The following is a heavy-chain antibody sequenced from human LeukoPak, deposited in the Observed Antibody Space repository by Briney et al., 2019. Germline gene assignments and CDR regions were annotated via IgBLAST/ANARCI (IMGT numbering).Heavy chain of an antibody. J-gene: IGHJ4*02. Sequence: GGSLRLSCAASGFTFSSYAMHWVRQAPGKGLEWVSYISSSGSTIYYADSVKGRFTISRDNAKNSLYLQMNSLRAEDTAVYYCARDSSSWSNFDYWGQGTLVTVSS. CDR1: GFTFSSYA. CDR3: ARDSSSWSNFDY. V-gene: IGHV3-48*04. D-gene: IGHD6-13*01. CDR2: ISSSGSTI.